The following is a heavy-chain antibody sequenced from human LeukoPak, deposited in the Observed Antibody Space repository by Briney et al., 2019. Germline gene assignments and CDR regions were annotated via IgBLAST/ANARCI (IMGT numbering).Heavy chain of an antibody. CDR1: GDSITNYY. CDR2: IYYSGTT. CDR3: ASTRTRNNYGEYYFAY. V-gene: IGHV4-59*01. D-gene: IGHD5-24*01. Sequence: SETLSLTCTVSGDSITNYYCSWIRQSPGKGCEWIASIYYSGTTNYNPSLNSRVTISVDTSKNQFSLQLRSVPAADTAVYYCASTRTRNNYGEYYFAYWGQGTLVTVSS. J-gene: IGHJ4*02.